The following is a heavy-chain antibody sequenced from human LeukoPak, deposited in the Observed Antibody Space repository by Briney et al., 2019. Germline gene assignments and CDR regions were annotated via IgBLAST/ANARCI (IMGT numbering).Heavy chain of an antibody. CDR1: GYTFSDYD. Sequence: ASVKVSCKASGYTFSDYDIYWVRQAPGQGLEYMGWLNPNSGDTNYAQKFQGRVTMTRDTSISTAYMELSRLRSDDTALYYCARGGYYYYDSSGYYLIDNWGQGTLVTVSS. D-gene: IGHD3-22*01. J-gene: IGHJ4*02. V-gene: IGHV1-2*02. CDR3: ARGGYYYYDSSGYYLIDN. CDR2: LNPNSGDT.